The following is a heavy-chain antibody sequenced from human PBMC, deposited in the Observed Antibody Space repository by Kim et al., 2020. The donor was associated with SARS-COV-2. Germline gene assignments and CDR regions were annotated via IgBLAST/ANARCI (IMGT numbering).Heavy chain of an antibody. J-gene: IGHJ4*02. D-gene: IGHD6-13*01. V-gene: IGHV3-23*01. Sequence: GGSLRLSCAASGFTFSSYAMSWVRQAPGKGLEWVSAISGSGGSTYYADSVKGRFTISRDNSKNTLYLQMNSLRAEDTAVYYCAKDPIRAVALPIAAAAFDYWGQGTLVTVSS. CDR2: ISGSGGST. CDR1: GFTFSSYA. CDR3: AKDPIRAVALPIAAAAFDY.